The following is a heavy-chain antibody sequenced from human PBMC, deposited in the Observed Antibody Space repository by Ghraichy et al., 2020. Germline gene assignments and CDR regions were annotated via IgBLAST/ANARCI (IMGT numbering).Heavy chain of an antibody. J-gene: IGHJ6*02. D-gene: IGHD3-10*01. CDR1: GYTFTSYY. Sequence: ASVKVSCKASGYTFTSYYMHWVRQAPGQGLEWMGIINPSGGSTSYAQKFQGRVTMTRDTSTSTVYMELSSLRSEDTAVYYCASPRLGGSGSYHNERYYYGMDVWGQGTTVTVSS. CDR3: ASPRLGGSGSYHNERYYYGMDV. V-gene: IGHV1-46*01. CDR2: INPSGGST.